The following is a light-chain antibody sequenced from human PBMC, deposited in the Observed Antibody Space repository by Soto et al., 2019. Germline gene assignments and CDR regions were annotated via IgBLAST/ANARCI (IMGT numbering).Light chain of an antibody. CDR3: QQSYSTPLS. V-gene: IGKV1-39*01. CDR2: AAS. Sequence: DIQMTQSPSSRSASVGDRVTITCRASQSISSYLNWYQQKPGKAPKLLIYAASSLQSGVPSRFSGSGSGTEFTLTIRSLQPEDLATYYCQQSYSTPLSFGPGTKVEIK. CDR1: QSISSY. J-gene: IGKJ3*01.